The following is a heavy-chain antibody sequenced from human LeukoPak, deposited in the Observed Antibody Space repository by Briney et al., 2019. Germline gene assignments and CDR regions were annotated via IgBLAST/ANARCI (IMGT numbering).Heavy chain of an antibody. CDR2: IYTSGST. J-gene: IGHJ4*02. D-gene: IGHD3-10*01. V-gene: IGHV4-4*07. CDR3: ARAMVRGGISHFDY. Sequence: SETLSLTCTVSGGSISSYYWSWIRQPAGKGLEWIGRIYTSGSTNYNPSLKSRVTMSVDTSKNQFSLKLSSVTAADTAVYYCARAMVRGGISHFDYWGQGTLVTVSS. CDR1: GGSISSYY.